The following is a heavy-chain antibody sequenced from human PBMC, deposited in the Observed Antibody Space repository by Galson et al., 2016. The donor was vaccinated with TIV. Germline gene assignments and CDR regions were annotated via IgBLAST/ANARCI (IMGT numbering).Heavy chain of an antibody. CDR3: AKDTHPDYCVGGVCYWDAFDS. J-gene: IGHJ3*01. V-gene: IGHV3-9*01. D-gene: IGHD2-8*02. CDR1: GFNFDDYD. CDR2: ISWNSNSF. Sequence: SLRLSCAASGFNFDDYDMYWVHQAPGKGLEWVSGISWNSNSFSYADSVKGRFTISRDNAKNALFLEMNSLRVEDTAVYYRAKDTHPDYCVGGVCYWDAFDSWGQGTKVTVSS.